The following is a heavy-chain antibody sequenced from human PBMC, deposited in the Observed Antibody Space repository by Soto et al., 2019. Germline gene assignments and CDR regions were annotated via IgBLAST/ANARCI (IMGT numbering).Heavy chain of an antibody. V-gene: IGHV3-30-3*01. J-gene: IGHJ4*02. CDR1: GFTFSSYA. CDR2: ISYDGSNK. Sequence: PGGSLRLSCAASGFTFSSYAMHWVRQAPGKGLEWVAVISYDGSNKYYADSVKGRFTISRDNSKNTLYLQMNSLRAEDTAVYYCARSRNYDFWSGYSHRYSGVDQPWGQGTLVTVSS. CDR3: ARSRNYDFWSGYSHRYSGVDQP. D-gene: IGHD3-3*01.